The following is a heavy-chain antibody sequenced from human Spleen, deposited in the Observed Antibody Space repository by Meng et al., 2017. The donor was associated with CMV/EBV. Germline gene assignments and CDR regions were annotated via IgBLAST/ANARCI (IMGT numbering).Heavy chain of an antibody. V-gene: IGHV3-23*01. D-gene: IGHD6-6*01. J-gene: IGHJ4*02. CDR1: GFTFSSYA. Sequence: GESLKISCAASGFTFSSYAMSWVRQGPGKGLEWVSAISGSGGSTYYADSVKGRFTISRDNSKNTLYLQMNSLRAEDTAVYYCAKGSQRAARPFDYWGQGTLVTVSS. CDR2: ISGSGGST. CDR3: AKGSQRAARPFDY.